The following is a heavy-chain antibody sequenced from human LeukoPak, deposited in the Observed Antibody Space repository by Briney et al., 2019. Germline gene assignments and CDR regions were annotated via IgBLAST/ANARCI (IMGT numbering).Heavy chain of an antibody. V-gene: IGHV4-30-4*01. CDR3: ARAQYSSGWYPHNWFDP. CDR2: LLT. Sequence: SETLSLTCTVSGGSISSGDYYWSWIRQPREGPGVDWVHLLTYYNPSLKSRVTISVDTSKNQFSLKLSSVTAADTAVYYCARAQYSSGWYPHNWFDPWGQGTLVTVSS. D-gene: IGHD6-19*01. CDR1: GGSISSGDYY. J-gene: IGHJ5*02.